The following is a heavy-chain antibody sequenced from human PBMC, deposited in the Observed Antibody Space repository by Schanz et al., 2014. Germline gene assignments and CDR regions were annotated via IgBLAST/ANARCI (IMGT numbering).Heavy chain of an antibody. J-gene: IGHJ3*01. Sequence: EVQLVESGGGLIHPGGSLRLSCAVSGFTVSTHYMTWVRQAPGKGLECVSVLYTGGSTFYAESVRGRFFISRGSYKNTLFLHMNSLRAEDTAVYYCVRDAGRDGYNLAFDVWGQGTLVTVS. CDR3: VRDAGRDGYNLAFDV. CDR2: LYTGGST. CDR1: GFTVSTHY. D-gene: IGHD1-1*01. V-gene: IGHV3-53*01.